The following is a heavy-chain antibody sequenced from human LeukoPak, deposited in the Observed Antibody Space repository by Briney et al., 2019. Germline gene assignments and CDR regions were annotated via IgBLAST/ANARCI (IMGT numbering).Heavy chain of an antibody. CDR3: AKVGFDWFVDY. CDR1: GFTFSSYG. D-gene: IGHD3-9*01. J-gene: IGHJ4*02. Sequence: GGSLRLSCAASGFTFSSYGMSWVRQAPGKGLEWVSVISGSGGSTYYADSVKGRFTISRDNSKNTLYLQMNSLRAEDTAVYYCAKVGFDWFVDYWGQGTLVTVSS. V-gene: IGHV3-23*01. CDR2: ISGSGGST.